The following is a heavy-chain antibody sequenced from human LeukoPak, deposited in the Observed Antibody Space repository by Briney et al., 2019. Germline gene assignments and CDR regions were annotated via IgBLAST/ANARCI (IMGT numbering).Heavy chain of an antibody. CDR1: QFTFNAHG. V-gene: IGHV3-30*02. CDR3: ARDRSYCFDY. J-gene: IGHJ4*02. Sequence: PGGSLRLSCAASQFTFNAHGMHCVRQAPGKGLEWVAYIRYDGSNKYYADSVKGRFTISRDNSKNTLSLQMNSLRPEDTAVYYCARDRSYCFDYWGQGTLVTVSS. CDR2: IRYDGSNK. D-gene: IGHD6-13*01.